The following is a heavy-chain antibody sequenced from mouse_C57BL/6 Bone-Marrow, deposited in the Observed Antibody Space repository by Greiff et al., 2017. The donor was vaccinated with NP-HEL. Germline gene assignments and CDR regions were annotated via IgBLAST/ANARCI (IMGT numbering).Heavy chain of an antibody. V-gene: IGHV1-72*01. D-gene: IGHD1-1*01. CDR3: ARYYYGSSAFDY. CDR1: GYTFTSYL. Sequence: VQLQQPGAELVKPGASVKLSCKASGYTFTSYLMHWVKQRPGRGLEWIGRLDPNSGGTKYNDKFKSKATLTVDTPSSTAYMQLNSLTSEDSAVYYCARYYYGSSAFDYWGKAPLSQSPQ. J-gene: IGHJ2*01. CDR2: LDPNSGGT.